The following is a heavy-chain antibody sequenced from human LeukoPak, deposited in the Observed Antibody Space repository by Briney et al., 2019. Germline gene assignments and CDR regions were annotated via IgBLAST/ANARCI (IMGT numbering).Heavy chain of an antibody. J-gene: IGHJ4*02. CDR1: GFTFSSYD. V-gene: IGHV3-48*03. D-gene: IGHD2-15*01. Sequence: GGSLRLSCAASGFTFSSYDMWWVRQAPGKRLEWVSYISSSSSSLYYADSVKGRFTISRDNAKNSLYLQMNSLSVEDTAVYHCGVSGGSSPGYWGQGTPVTVSS. CDR3: GVSGGSSPGY. CDR2: ISSSSSSL.